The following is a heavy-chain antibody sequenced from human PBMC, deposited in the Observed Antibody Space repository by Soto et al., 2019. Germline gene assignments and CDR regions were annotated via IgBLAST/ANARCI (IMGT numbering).Heavy chain of an antibody. CDR1: GGSISSYY. V-gene: IGHV4-59*08. Sequence: QVQLQESGPGLVKPSETLSLTCTVSGGSISSYYWSWIRQPPGKGLEWIGYIYYSGSTNYNPSLKSRITIKVDTSKNQCSPTLSSGTAAGTAVYYCARYSGPVYCSSTSCGAFDIWGQGKMVTVSS. J-gene: IGHJ3*02. D-gene: IGHD2-2*01. CDR2: IYYSGST. CDR3: ARYSGPVYCSSTSCGAFDI.